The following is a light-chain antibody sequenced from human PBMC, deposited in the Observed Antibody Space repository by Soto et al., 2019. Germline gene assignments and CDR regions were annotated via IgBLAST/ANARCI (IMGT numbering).Light chain of an antibody. J-gene: IGLJ1*01. CDR3: QSYDSSLSASYV. CDR2: GNT. V-gene: IGLV1-40*01. CDR1: SSNIGSGYE. Sequence: QSVLPQPPSVSGAPGQRVTISCTGSSSNIGSGYEVHWYQHLPGKAPKLPIYGNTNRPSGVPDRFSGSKSGTSASLAITGLQAEDEADYYCQSYDSSLSASYVFGGGTKLTVL.